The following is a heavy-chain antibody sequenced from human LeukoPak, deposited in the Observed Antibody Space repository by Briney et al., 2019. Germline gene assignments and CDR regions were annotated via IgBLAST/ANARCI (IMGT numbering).Heavy chain of an antibody. D-gene: IGHD1-1*01. CDR2: IHSSGNT. J-gene: IGHJ4*02. Sequence: NASETLSLTCTVSGGSISSDNYYWGWVRQSPEKGLEWIGSIHSSGNTYYSPSLRSRLTISKDTSRNQFSLKLSSVTAADTAIYYCVRDLENWNIDYWGRGILVTVSS. CDR1: GGSISSDNYY. V-gene: IGHV4-39*07. CDR3: VRDLENWNIDY.